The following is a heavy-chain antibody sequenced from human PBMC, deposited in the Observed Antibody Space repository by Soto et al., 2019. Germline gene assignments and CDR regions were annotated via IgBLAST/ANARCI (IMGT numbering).Heavy chain of an antibody. CDR3: AKDRGDSNPSEFDY. CDR1: GFTFSTYS. D-gene: IGHD3-10*01. Sequence: GGSLRLSCAASGFTFSTYSMNWDSQAHGRGLEWVSSISSSSSFIYYADSVKGRFTISRDNAKNSLFLQMSSLRAEDTGVYYCAKDRGDSNPSEFDYWGQGTLVTVSS. V-gene: IGHV3-21*01. J-gene: IGHJ4*02. CDR2: ISSSSSFI.